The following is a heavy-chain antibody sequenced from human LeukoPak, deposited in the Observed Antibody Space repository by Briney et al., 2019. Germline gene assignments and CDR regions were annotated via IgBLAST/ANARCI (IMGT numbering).Heavy chain of an antibody. CDR3: ARDFRPFGY. CDR1: GFTASDNY. Sequence: PGGSLRLSCAASGFTASDNYISWARHAPGQGREWVSIIYSGGSTYHATSLNGRVTISRHSSQNTVYLQMNSLRAEDTAVYYCARDFRPFGYWGQGTLVTVSS. D-gene: IGHD3-3*01. V-gene: IGHV3-66*01. CDR2: IYSGGST. J-gene: IGHJ4*02.